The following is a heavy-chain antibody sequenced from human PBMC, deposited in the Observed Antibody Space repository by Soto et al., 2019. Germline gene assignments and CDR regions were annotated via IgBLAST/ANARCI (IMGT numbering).Heavy chain of an antibody. CDR2: ISFDGSNK. CDR1: GFTFSSYG. CDR3: AKEYYYDNSGFDY. J-gene: IGHJ4*02. V-gene: IGHV3-30*18. Sequence: QVQLVESGGGVVQPGRSLRLSCAASGFTFSSYGMHWVRQAPGKGLEWVAVISFDGSNKNYADSVKGRFTISRDNSKNTLYLQMSSLRAEDTAVYYCAKEYYYDNSGFDYWGQGTLVTVSS. D-gene: IGHD3-22*01.